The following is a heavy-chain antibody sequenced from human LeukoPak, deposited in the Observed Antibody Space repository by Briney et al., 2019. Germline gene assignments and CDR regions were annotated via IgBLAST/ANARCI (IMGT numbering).Heavy chain of an antibody. D-gene: IGHD5-24*01. CDR1: GFTFSSYS. Sequence: GGSLRLSCAASGFTFSSYSMNWVRRAPGKGLEWVSSISSSSSYIYYADSVKGRFTISRDIFKNTLYLQMNSLRAEDTAVYHCVKSAGKDGYRDVFDIWGQGTVVTVSS. V-gene: IGHV3-21*04. J-gene: IGHJ3*02. CDR3: VKSAGKDGYRDVFDI. CDR2: ISSSSSYI.